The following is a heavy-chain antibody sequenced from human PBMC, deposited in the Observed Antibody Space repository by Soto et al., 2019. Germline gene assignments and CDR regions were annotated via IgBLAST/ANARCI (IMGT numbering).Heavy chain of an antibody. Sequence: QVQLQESGPGLVKPSQTLSLTCTVSGGSISSGGYYWSWIRQHPGTGLEWIGYIYYSGSTYYSPSLKRRVTISVDTSKNQFSLKLSSVTAADTAVYYCARLYCSGGSCYSGYYYYYMDVWGKGATVTVSS. J-gene: IGHJ6*03. V-gene: IGHV4-31*03. CDR3: ARLYCSGGSCYSGYYYYYMDV. CDR2: IYYSGST. CDR1: GGSISSGGYY. D-gene: IGHD2-15*01.